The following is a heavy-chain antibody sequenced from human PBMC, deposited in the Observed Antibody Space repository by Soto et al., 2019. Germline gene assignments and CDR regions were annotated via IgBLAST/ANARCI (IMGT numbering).Heavy chain of an antibody. Sequence: PGGSLRLSCAGAEFTFSSYAMSWVRQAPGKGLEWVSTISGSGGKTYYADSVKGRFTISRDNSKNTLYLQMNSLRVEDTAIYYCAKSLYSSSPTRFDYWGQGTLVTVSS. CDR1: EFTFSSYA. D-gene: IGHD6-13*01. V-gene: IGHV3-23*01. CDR3: AKSLYSSSPTRFDY. J-gene: IGHJ4*02. CDR2: ISGSGGKT.